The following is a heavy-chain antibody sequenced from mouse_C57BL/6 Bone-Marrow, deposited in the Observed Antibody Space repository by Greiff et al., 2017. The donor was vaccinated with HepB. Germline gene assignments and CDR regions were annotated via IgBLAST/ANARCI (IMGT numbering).Heavy chain of an antibody. Sequence: EVQLQQSGAELVRPGASVKLSCTASGFNIKDYYMHWVKQRPEQGLEWIGRIDPEDGDTEYAPKFQGKATMTADTSSNTAYLQLNSLTSEDTAVYYCTTWILRYPYYFDYWGQGTTLTVSS. CDR2: IDPEDGDT. V-gene: IGHV14-1*01. CDR1: GFNIKDYY. J-gene: IGHJ2*01. CDR3: TTWILRYPYYFDY. D-gene: IGHD1-1*01.